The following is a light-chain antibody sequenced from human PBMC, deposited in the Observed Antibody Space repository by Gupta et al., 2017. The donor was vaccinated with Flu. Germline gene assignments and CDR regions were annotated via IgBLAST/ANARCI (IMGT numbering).Light chain of an antibody. V-gene: IGLV6-57*03. CDR3: QSYDTNNHWV. Sequence: FMLTQPHSVSESPEKTVTISCTRSSGAFGSNYVQWYQQRPGSAPTTVIYEDNQRPSGVPDRCSGSIDRSSNSASLTISGLKTEDEADYYCQSYDTNNHWVFGGGTKLTVL. J-gene: IGLJ3*02. CDR1: SGAFGSNY. CDR2: EDN.